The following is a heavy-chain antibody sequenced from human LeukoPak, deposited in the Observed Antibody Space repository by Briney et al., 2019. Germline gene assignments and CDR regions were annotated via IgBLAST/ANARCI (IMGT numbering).Heavy chain of an antibody. Sequence: SETLSLTCAVYGGSFSGYYWSWIRQPPGKGPEWIGEINHSGSTNYNPSLKSRVTISVDTSKNQFSLKLSSVTAADTAVYYCARGPRRYGSGSYYNYWGQGTLVTVSS. D-gene: IGHD3-10*01. CDR1: GGSFSGYY. CDR3: ARGPRRYGSGSYYNY. V-gene: IGHV4-34*01. J-gene: IGHJ4*02. CDR2: INHSGST.